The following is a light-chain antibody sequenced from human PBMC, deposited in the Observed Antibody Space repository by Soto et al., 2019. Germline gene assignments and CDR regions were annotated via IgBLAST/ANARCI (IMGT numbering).Light chain of an antibody. CDR1: QSISSY. CDR3: QQSYSTRWT. J-gene: IGKJ1*01. CDR2: AAS. Sequence: DLQMTQSPSSLSASVGDRVTITCRASQSISSYLNWYQQKPGKAPKRLIYAASSLQSGVPSRFNGSGSGTDFTLTISSLQHEDFATYYCQQSYSTRWTFGQGTKVEIK. V-gene: IGKV1-39*01.